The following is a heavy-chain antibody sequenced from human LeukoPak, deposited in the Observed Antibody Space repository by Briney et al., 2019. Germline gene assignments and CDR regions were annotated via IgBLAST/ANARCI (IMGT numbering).Heavy chain of an antibody. CDR2: ISSSSSSTI. Sequence: GGSLRLSCAASGFTFSSYSMNWVRQAPGKGLEWVSYISSSSSSTIYYADSVKGRFTISRDNAKNSLYLQMNSLRDEDTAVYYCARSQRGQLEPFDYWGQGTLVTVSS. V-gene: IGHV3-48*02. J-gene: IGHJ4*02. D-gene: IGHD1-1*01. CDR1: GFTFSSYS. CDR3: ARSQRGQLEPFDY.